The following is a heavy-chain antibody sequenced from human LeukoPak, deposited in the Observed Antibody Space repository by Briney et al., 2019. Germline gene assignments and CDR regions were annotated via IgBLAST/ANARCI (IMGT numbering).Heavy chain of an antibody. D-gene: IGHD6-13*01. V-gene: IGHV4-34*01. CDR3: ARGRIAAAGYGLYYYYGMDV. J-gene: IGHJ6*02. Sequence: SETLSLTCAVYGGSFSGYYWSWIRQPPGKGLEWIGEINHSGSTNYNPSLKSRVTISVDTSKNQFSLKLSSVTAADTAVYYCARGRIAAAGYGLYYYYGMDVWGQGTTVTVSS. CDR1: GGSFSGYY. CDR2: INHSGST.